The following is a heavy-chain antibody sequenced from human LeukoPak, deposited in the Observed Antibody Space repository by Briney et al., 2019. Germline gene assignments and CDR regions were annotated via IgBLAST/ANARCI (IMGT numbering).Heavy chain of an antibody. D-gene: IGHD3-10*01. V-gene: IGHV3-33*01. CDR3: ARDHYYGSGRLVRYYYGMDV. J-gene: IGHJ6*02. CDR2: IWYDGSNK. CDR1: GFTFSSYG. Sequence: GGSLRLSCAASGFTFSSYGVHWVRQAPGKGLEWVAVIWYDGSNKYYADSVKGRFTISRDNSKNTLYLQMNSLRAEDTAVYYCARDHYYGSGRLVRYYYGMDVWGQGTTVTVSS.